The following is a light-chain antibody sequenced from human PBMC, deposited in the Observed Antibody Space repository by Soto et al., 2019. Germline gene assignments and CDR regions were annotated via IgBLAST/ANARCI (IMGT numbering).Light chain of an antibody. Sequence: DIVMTQSPGSMAPYLDQQAPNNYSSSQTVLHSTNNRAYVACYQQQPGQPPQXXSYWASARESWVPDRFSRSGAGTDFTLTISSLHAEDVEVYSCHQYYESPLTFGGGTKVDIK. V-gene: IGKV4-1*01. CDR2: WAS. CDR3: HQYYESPLT. J-gene: IGKJ4*01. CDR1: QTVLHSTNNRAY.